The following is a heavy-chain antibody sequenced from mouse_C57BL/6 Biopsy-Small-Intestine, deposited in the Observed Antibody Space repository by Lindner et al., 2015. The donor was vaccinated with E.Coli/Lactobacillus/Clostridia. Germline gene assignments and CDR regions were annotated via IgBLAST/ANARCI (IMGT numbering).Heavy chain of an antibody. CDR2: IYPRSGNT. D-gene: IGHD2-1*01. CDR3: ARYGNYFDY. V-gene: IGHV1-81*01. J-gene: IGHJ2*01. Sequence: VQLQESGAELARPGASVKLSCKASGYTFTSYGISWVKQGTGQGLEWIGEIYPRSGNTYYNEKFKGKATLTADKSSSTAYMELCSLTSEDSAVYFCARYGNYFDYWGQGTTLTVSS. CDR1: GYTFTSYG.